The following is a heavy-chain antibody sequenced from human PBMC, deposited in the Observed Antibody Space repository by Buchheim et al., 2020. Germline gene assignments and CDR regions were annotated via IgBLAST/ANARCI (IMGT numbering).Heavy chain of an antibody. Sequence: EVQLVESGGGLVLPGGSLRLSCAVAGFTFSSFEMNWVRQAPGKGLEWVSYISSSGSTKYYADSVKGRFTISRDKAENSMYLKMNSLRVEDTAAYYCASLKGRTGTGYGMDVWGQGTT. J-gene: IGHJ6*02. V-gene: IGHV3-48*03. CDR2: ISSSGSTK. CDR1: GFTFSSFE. CDR3: ASLKGRTGTGYGMDV. D-gene: IGHD1-1*01.